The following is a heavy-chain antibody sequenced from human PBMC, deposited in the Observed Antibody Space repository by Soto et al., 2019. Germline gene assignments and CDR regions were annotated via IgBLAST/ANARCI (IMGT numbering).Heavy chain of an antibody. CDR1: GFSFSHYA. CDR2: ISFDGRNK. Sequence: QEQLVESGGGVVQPGRSLRLSCAASGFSFSHYAMHWVRQAPGKGLQWVSSISFDGRNKYYVDSVKGRFTISRDNSKNKLYLEVDSRRAEDTAVDYCAKDRRVGNCYNLGVDCWGQGTLVTVSS. CDR3: AKDRRVGNCYNLGVDC. V-gene: IGHV3-30*04. D-gene: IGHD3-16*01. J-gene: IGHJ4*02.